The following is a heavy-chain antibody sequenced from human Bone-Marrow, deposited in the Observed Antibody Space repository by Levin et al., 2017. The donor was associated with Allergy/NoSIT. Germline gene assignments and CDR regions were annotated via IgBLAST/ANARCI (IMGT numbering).Heavy chain of an antibody. CDR2: TSYDGGNK. J-gene: IGHJ6*02. D-gene: IGHD3-3*02. CDR3: AKDGHFGRQNSFYNMDV. CDR1: GITFGSYG. Sequence: GGSLRLSCAASGITFGSYGMHWVRQAPGKGLEWVAVTSYDGGNKYYADSVKGRFTISRDNSKNTLYLQMNSMRAEDTAVYYCAKDGHFGRQNSFYNMDVWGQGTTVTVSS. V-gene: IGHV3-30*18.